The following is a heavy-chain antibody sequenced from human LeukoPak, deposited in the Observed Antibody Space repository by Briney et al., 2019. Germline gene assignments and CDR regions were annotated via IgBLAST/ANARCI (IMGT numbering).Heavy chain of an antibody. CDR1: GGSISSYY. J-gene: IGHJ5*02. Sequence: SETLSLTCTVSGGSISSYYWSWIRQPPGKELEWIGYINTSGSTKYNPSLNNRVTISLDTSKNQFSLKLSSVTAADTAVYYCARHSEITGFPFDPWGQGTLVTVSS. CDR2: INTSGST. V-gene: IGHV4-4*09. D-gene: IGHD1-20*01. CDR3: ARHSEITGFPFDP.